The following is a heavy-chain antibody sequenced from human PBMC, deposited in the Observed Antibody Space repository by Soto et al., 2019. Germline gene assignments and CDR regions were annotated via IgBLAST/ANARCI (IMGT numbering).Heavy chain of an antibody. CDR1: GDSISNGYYT. J-gene: IGHJ4*02. CDR3: ARGPSGDKVDY. Sequence: QVQLQESGPGLVEHSQTLSLTCTVSGDSISNGYYTWSVIRQPPGKDLEWIGHIYNSVNTYSNPSLKSRVTISADTSKNQFSLKLSSVTAADTAMYYCARGPSGDKVDYWGQGTLVNVSS. V-gene: IGHV4-30-4*01. CDR2: IYNSVNT. D-gene: IGHD3-10*01.